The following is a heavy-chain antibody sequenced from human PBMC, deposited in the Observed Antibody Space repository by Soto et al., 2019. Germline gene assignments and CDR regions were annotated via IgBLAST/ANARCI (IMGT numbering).Heavy chain of an antibody. CDR2: FNPSGGST. CDR3: AREYGTVTTGMDF. J-gene: IGHJ6*02. Sequence: ASVKVSCKASGYTFTTYYIHWVRQAPGQGLEWMGIFNPSGGSTSFAQKFQGRITMTRDSSTSTVYMELRSLRSDDTAVYYCAREYGTVTTGMDFWGQGTTVTVSS. CDR1: GYTFTTYY. D-gene: IGHD4-17*01. V-gene: IGHV1-46*01.